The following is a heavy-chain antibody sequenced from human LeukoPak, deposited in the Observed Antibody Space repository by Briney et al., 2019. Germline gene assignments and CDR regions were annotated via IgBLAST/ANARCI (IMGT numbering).Heavy chain of an antibody. CDR1: GGSISSYY. D-gene: IGHD4-11*01. CDR3: ARAYYSNYAPYYFDY. J-gene: IGHJ4*02. CDR2: IYYSGST. V-gene: IGHV4-59*01. Sequence: TSSETLSLTCTVSGGSISSYYWSWIRQPPGKGLEWMGYIYYSGSTNYNPSLKSRVTISVDTSKNQFSLKLSSVTAADTAVYYCARAYYSNYAPYYFDYWGQGTLVTVSS.